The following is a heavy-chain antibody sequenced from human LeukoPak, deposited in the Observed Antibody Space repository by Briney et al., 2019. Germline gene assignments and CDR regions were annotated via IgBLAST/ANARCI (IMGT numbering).Heavy chain of an antibody. Sequence: LKPSETLSLTCAVYGGSFSGYYWNWIRQPPEKGLEWIGEINQSGSINYNPSLKSRVTMSVDTSKNQFSLKLSSVPAADTAVYYCAKGSYGDYGFKHWYFDLWGRGTLVTVSS. V-gene: IGHV4-34*01. CDR1: GGSFSGYY. J-gene: IGHJ2*01. CDR2: INQSGSI. CDR3: AKGSYGDYGFKHWYFDL. D-gene: IGHD4-17*01.